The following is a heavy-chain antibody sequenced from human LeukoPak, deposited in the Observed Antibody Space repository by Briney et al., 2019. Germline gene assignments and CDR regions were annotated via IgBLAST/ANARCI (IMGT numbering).Heavy chain of an antibody. Sequence: ASVKVSCKASGGTFSSYAINWVRQAPGQGLEWLGIINPSGGSTTYAQKFQGKVTMTRDMSTSTVNMELSSLRSEDTAVYYCARGTYVPLYWGQGTLVTVSS. J-gene: IGHJ4*02. V-gene: IGHV1-46*01. CDR3: ARGTYVPLY. D-gene: IGHD3-16*01. CDR1: GGTFSSYA. CDR2: INPSGGST.